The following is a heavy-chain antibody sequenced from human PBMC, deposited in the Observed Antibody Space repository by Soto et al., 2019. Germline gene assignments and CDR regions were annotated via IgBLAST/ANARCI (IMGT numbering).Heavy chain of an antibody. V-gene: IGHV4-34*01. Sequence: SETLSLTCAVYGGSFSGYYWSWIRQPPGKGLEWIGEINHSGSTNYNPSLKSRVTISVDTSKNQFSLKLSSVTAADTAVYYCARASRTILVVDPFDYWGQGTLVTVSS. D-gene: IGHD2-2*01. CDR3: ARASRTILVVDPFDY. CDR2: INHSGST. CDR1: GGSFSGYY. J-gene: IGHJ4*02.